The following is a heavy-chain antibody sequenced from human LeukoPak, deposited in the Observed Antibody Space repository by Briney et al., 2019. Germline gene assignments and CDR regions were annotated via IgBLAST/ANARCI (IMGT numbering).Heavy chain of an antibody. CDR2: ISSSGSTI. Sequence: GGSLRLSCAASGFTFSSYETNWVRQAPGKGLEWVSYISSSGSTIYYADSVKGRFTISRDNAKNSLYLQMNSLRAEDTAVYYCARDVANYYGSGSYDYWGQGTLVTVSS. J-gene: IGHJ4*02. CDR3: ARDVANYYGSGSYDY. V-gene: IGHV3-48*03. CDR1: GFTFSSYE. D-gene: IGHD3-10*01.